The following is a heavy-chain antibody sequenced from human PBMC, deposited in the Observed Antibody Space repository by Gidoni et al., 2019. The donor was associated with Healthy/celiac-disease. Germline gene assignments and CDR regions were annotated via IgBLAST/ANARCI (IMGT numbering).Heavy chain of an antibody. CDR1: GFTFRSYS. Sequence: EVQLVESGGGLVKPGGSLRLSCAASGFTFRSYSLNWVRQAPGKGLEWVSSVSSSSSYIYYADSVKGRFTISRDNAKNSLYLQMNSLRAEDTAVYYCARDPEGLDYPLYGRYYYYMDVWGKGTTVTVSS. CDR2: VSSSSSYI. D-gene: IGHD5-12*01. CDR3: ARDPEGLDYPLYGRYYYYMDV. V-gene: IGHV3-21*01. J-gene: IGHJ6*03.